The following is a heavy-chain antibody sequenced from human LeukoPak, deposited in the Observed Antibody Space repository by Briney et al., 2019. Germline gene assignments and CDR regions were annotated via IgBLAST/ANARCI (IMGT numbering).Heavy chain of an antibody. CDR2: THYSGT. CDR3: ARGISYYDSSGIDY. D-gene: IGHD3-22*01. CDR1: GGSISSYY. J-gene: IGHJ4*02. V-gene: IGHV4-59*01. Sequence: PSETLSLTCTVSGGSISSYYWSWIRQPPGKGLEWIGYTHYSGTNYNPSLKSRVTISADTSKNQFSLKLSSVTAADTAVYYYARGISYYDSSGIDYWGQGTLVTVSS.